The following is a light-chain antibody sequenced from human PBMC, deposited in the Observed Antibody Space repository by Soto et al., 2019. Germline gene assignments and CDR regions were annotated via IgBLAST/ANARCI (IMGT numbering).Light chain of an antibody. Sequence: EIVLTQSPGTLSLSPGERATLSCRASQSVSSSYLAWYQQKPGQAPRLLIYGASSMATGIPERFSGSGSGTDFTLTISRLEPEDFAMYYCQQHGSSPRTFGQGTKVEIK. J-gene: IGKJ1*01. CDR1: QSVSSSY. CDR2: GAS. V-gene: IGKV3-20*01. CDR3: QQHGSSPRT.